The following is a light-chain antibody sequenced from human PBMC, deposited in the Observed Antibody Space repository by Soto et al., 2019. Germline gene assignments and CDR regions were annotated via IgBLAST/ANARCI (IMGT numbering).Light chain of an antibody. Sequence: EIMLTQSPGTLSLSPGERATLSCRASQSIANNDLAWYQQKPGQTPRRLIYGASSSAAGISDRFSGSGSWTDFNLTISSLEPEDFAVYYCEQDGSSPALTFGGGTKVEIK. CDR3: EQDGSSPALT. CDR2: GAS. CDR1: QSIANND. J-gene: IGKJ4*01. V-gene: IGKV3-20*01.